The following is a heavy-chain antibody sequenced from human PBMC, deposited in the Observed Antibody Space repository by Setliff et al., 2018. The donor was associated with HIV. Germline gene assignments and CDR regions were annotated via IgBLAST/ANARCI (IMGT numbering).Heavy chain of an antibody. CDR1: GESFNTYF. CDR3: ATGLIMAPDY. Sequence: SETLSLTCAVYGESFNTYFWSWIRQPPGKGLEWIGQINHSGSTNYNPSLRSRVTISIGTSKNQFSLKLSSVTAADTAVCYCATGLIMAPDYWGQGSLVTVSS. D-gene: IGHD2-8*01. J-gene: IGHJ4*02. CDR2: INHSGST. V-gene: IGHV4-34*01.